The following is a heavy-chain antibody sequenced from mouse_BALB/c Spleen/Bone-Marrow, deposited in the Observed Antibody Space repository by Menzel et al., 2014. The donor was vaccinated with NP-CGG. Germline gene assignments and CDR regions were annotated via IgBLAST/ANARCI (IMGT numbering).Heavy chain of an antibody. D-gene: IGHD1-1*02. CDR3: SRVVLACFDY. CDR1: GYAFTNYN. J-gene: IGHJ2*01. CDR2: IDPYSGGT. Sequence: EVQLQQSGPELVKPGASVKVSCKASGYAFTNYNMNWVKQSHGKSLEWIGYIDPYSGGTNYNQKFRGKATLTVDKSSSTAYMHLNNLTSEDSAVYYCSRVVLACFDYWGQGTTLTVSS. V-gene: IGHV1S135*01.